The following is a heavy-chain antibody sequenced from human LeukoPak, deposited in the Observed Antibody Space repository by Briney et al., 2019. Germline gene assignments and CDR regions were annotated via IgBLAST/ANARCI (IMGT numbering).Heavy chain of an antibody. CDR2: ISYDGSNK. V-gene: IGHV3-30*18. CDR3: AKEGVNRDCRL. D-gene: IGHD2-21*02. J-gene: IGHJ4*02. CDR1: GFTFCSYD. Sequence: GRSLRLSCAASGFTFCSYDMHWVRQAPGKGLEWVTVISYDGSNKYYGDSVKGRFTISRDNSKNTLYLKMNSLRAEDTAVYYCAKEGVNRDCRLWGQGTLVTVSS.